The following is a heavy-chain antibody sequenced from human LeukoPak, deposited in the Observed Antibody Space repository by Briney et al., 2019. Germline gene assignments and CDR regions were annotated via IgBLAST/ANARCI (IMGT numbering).Heavy chain of an antibody. V-gene: IGHV3-48*02. D-gene: IGHD3-10*01. CDR3: ARARYGSGGYFFDF. CDR2: ISSSSAVI. Sequence: GRSLRLSCVASAFPFRNYAMNWVRQAAGKGLEWVSHISSSSAVIYYTDSVKGRFTISRDNGKNSLYLQMNSLRDEDTAIYYCARARYGSGGYFFDFWGQGTLVTVSS. CDR1: AFPFRNYA. J-gene: IGHJ4*02.